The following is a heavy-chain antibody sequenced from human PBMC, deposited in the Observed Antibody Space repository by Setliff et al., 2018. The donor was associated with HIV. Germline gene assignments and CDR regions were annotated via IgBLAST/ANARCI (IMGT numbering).Heavy chain of an antibody. D-gene: IGHD6-19*01. V-gene: IGHV4-39*07. Sequence: SETLSLTCTVSGGSISSGVSYWTWIRQPPGKGLEWIGEITHSGSTNYNPSLETRVTISVDTSKNQFSLKLSSVTAADTAVYYCAKGVAGLQYYYYYMDGGGKGTTVTVSS. CDR1: GGSISSGVSY. CDR2: ITHSGST. CDR3: AKGVAGLQYYYYYMDG. J-gene: IGHJ6*03.